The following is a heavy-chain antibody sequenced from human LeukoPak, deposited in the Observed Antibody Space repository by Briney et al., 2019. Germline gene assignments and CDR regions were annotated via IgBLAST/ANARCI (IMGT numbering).Heavy chain of an antibody. CDR3: AKGTSSTWYTD. Sequence: GGSLRLSCAASGITFITSAMSWVRQAPGKGLEWVSAISGSGGSTYYADSVKGRFTISRDNSKSTLYLQMNSLRAEDTAVYYCAKGTSSTWYTDWGQGTLVTVSS. V-gene: IGHV3-23*01. CDR2: ISGSGGST. D-gene: IGHD6-13*01. J-gene: IGHJ1*01. CDR1: GITFITSA.